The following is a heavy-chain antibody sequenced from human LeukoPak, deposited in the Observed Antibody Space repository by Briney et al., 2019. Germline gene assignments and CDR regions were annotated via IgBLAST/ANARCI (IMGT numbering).Heavy chain of an antibody. V-gene: IGHV4-39*02. CDR1: GGSISSSSYY. CDR3: ARGLQLRFEAFDI. CDR2: IYYSGST. Sequence: SETLSLTSTVSGGSISSSSYYWGWIRQPPGKGLEWIGSIYYSGSTYYNPSLKSRVTISVDTSKNHFSLKLSSVTAADTAVYYCARGLQLRFEAFDIWGQGTMVTVSS. J-gene: IGHJ3*02. D-gene: IGHD5-24*01.